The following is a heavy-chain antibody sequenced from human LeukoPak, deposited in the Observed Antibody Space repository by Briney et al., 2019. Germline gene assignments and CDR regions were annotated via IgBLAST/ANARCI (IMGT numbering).Heavy chain of an antibody. CDR3: ARAFPGPRPWYFDL. J-gene: IGHJ2*01. D-gene: IGHD7-27*01. V-gene: IGHV4-34*01. CDR2: INHSGST. CDR1: GGSFSGYY. Sequence: PSETLSLTCAVYGGSFSGYYWSWIRQPPGKGLEWIGEINHSGSTNYNPSLKSRVTISVDTSKNQFSLKLSSVTAADTAVYYCARAFPGPRPWYFDLWGRGTLVTVSS.